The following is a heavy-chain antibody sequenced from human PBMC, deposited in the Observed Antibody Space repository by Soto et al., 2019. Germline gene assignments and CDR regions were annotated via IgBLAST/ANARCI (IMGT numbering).Heavy chain of an antibody. J-gene: IGHJ4*02. V-gene: IGHV3-74*01. CDR3: VRTSLVVAAATREDY. Sequence: EVQLVESGRGLVQPGGSLRLSCAASGFTFSSYWMHWVRQAPGKGLVWVSRINSDGSSTSYADSVKGRFTISRDNAKNTLYLQMNRLRAEDTAVYYCVRTSLVVAAATREDYWGQGTLVTVSS. CDR2: INSDGSST. CDR1: GFTFSSYW. D-gene: IGHD2-15*01.